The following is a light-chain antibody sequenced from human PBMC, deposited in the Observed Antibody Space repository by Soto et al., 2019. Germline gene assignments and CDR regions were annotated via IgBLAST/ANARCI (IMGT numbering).Light chain of an antibody. CDR2: EVS. V-gene: IGLV2-14*01. CDR3: NSYTSKSTGV. J-gene: IGLJ1*01. CDR1: SSDVGGYNY. Sequence: QTVLTQPASVSGSPGQSITISCTGTSSDVGGYNYVSWYQQHPGKAPKLIIYEVSNRPSGVSNRFSDSKSGNTASLTISGLQAEDVADYYCNSYTSKSTGVFGTGTKLTVL.